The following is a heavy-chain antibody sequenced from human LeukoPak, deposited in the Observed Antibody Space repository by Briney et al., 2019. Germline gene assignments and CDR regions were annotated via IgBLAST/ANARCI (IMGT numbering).Heavy chain of an antibody. CDR1: GGSISSYY. V-gene: IGHV4-59*12. J-gene: IGHJ4*02. CDR2: IYYSGST. CDR3: AAWVLMVWGDKLNY. Sequence: SETLSLTCTVSGGSISSYYWSWIRQPPGKGLEWIGYIYYSGSTNYNPSLKSRVTISVDTSKNQFSLKLSSVTAADTAVYYCAAWVLMVWGDKLNYWGQGTLVTVSS. D-gene: IGHD3-10*01.